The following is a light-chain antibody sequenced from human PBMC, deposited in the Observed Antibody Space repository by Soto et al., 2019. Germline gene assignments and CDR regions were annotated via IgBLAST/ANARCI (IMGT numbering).Light chain of an antibody. Sequence: EIVLTQSAGTLSLSPGERATLSRRASQSISVTYLAWYQQKPGQAPRLXXYTTSIRATGIPDRFSGSGSGTDLTLTISRLETEDFAVYYCHHYGISPPWTFGQGTKVDIK. V-gene: IGKV3-20*01. J-gene: IGKJ1*01. CDR2: TTS. CDR3: HHYGISPPWT. CDR1: QSISVTY.